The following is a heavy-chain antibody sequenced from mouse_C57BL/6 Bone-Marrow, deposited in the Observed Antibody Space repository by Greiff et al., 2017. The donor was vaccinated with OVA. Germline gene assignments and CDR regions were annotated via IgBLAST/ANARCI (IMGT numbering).Heavy chain of an antibody. Sequence: QVQLQQPGAELVRPGSSVKLSCKASGYTFTSYWMHWVKQRPIQGLEWIGNIDPSDSETHYNQKFKDKATLTVDKSSSTAYMQLSSLTSEDSAVYYCARLGYYGSSAMDYWGQGTSVTVSS. D-gene: IGHD1-1*01. V-gene: IGHV1-52*01. J-gene: IGHJ4*01. CDR1: GYTFTSYW. CDR2: IDPSDSET. CDR3: ARLGYYGSSAMDY.